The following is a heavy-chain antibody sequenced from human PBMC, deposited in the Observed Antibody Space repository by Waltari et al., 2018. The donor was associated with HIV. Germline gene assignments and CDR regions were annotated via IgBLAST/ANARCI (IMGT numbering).Heavy chain of an antibody. V-gene: IGHV3-30*01. CDR2: RSSDGSNK. J-gene: IGHJ4*02. Sequence: QVQLVESGGGVVQPGRSLRLSCAASGFIFSSYAMHWVRQAPGKGLEGVAVRSSDGSNKYYADSVKGRFTISRDNSKNTLYLQMNSLRAEDTAVYYCASDYYDFWSGYYRASYFDYWGQGTLVTVSS. CDR1: GFIFSSYA. D-gene: IGHD3-3*01. CDR3: ASDYYDFWSGYYRASYFDY.